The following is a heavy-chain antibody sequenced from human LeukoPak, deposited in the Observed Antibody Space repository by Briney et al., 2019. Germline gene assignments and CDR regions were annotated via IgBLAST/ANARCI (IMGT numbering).Heavy chain of an antibody. J-gene: IGHJ5*02. CDR2: ISGSGGST. CDR1: GFTFSSYA. CDR3: AKDRVIVGTNWFDP. Sequence: GGSLRLSCAASGFTFSSYAMSWVRQAPGEGLEWVSAISGSGGSTYYADSVKGRFTISRDNSKNTLYLQMNSLRAEDTAVYYCAKDRVIVGTNWFDPWGQGTLVTVSS. V-gene: IGHV3-23*01. D-gene: IGHD3-22*01.